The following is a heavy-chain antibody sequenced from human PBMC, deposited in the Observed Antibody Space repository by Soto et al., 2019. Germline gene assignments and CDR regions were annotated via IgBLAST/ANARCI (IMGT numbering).Heavy chain of an antibody. CDR1: GGTFSNDA. CDR2: TNPMFGTA. Sequence: SVKVSCKASGGTFSNDAISWVRQAPGQGLEWMGGTNPMFGTANYAQKFQGRVTITADEPTSTATMELSSLRSDDTAVYYCARGRYGSGTYHLFDNWGQGTLVTVSS. J-gene: IGHJ4*01. D-gene: IGHD3-10*01. V-gene: IGHV1-69*13. CDR3: ARGRYGSGTYHLFDN.